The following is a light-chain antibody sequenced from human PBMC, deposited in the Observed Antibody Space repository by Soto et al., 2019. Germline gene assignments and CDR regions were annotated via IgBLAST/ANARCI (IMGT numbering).Light chain of an antibody. CDR2: WAS. J-gene: IGKJ4*01. CDR1: QSVLYSSKNKNY. Sequence: DIVMTQSPDSLSVSLGERATINCKSSQSVLYSSKNKNYLAWYQQRPGQPPKLLIYWASTRESGVPDRFSGSGSRTDFTLTIGRLQAEDVAVYYCQQYYGTPLLTFGGGTKVEIK. V-gene: IGKV4-1*01. CDR3: QQYYGTPLLT.